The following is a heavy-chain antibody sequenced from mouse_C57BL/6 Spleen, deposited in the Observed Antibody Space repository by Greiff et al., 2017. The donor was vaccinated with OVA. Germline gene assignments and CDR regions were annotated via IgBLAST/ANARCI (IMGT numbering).Heavy chain of an antibody. CDR1: GYTFTSYW. D-gene: IGHD2-5*01. Sequence: VQLQQPGAELVKPGASVKMSCKASGYTFTSYWITWVKQRPGQGLEWIGDIYPGSGSTNYNEKFKSKATLTVDTSSSTAYMQLSSLTSEDSAVYYCARQDSNYGVYYYAMDYWGQGTSVTVSS. CDR2: IYPGSGST. J-gene: IGHJ4*01. CDR3: ARQDSNYGVYYYAMDY. V-gene: IGHV1-55*01.